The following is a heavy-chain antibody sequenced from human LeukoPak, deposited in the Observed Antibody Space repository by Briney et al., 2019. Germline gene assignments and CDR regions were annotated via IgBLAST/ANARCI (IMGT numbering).Heavy chain of an antibody. CDR1: GFTFSSYA. Sequence: GGSLRLSCAASGFTFSSYAMNWVRQAPGKGLEWVAAISGSGGSTYYADSVKGRFTISRDNSKNTLCLQMNSLRAEDTAVYYCAKAFPPVLGLGGLYWGQGTLVTVSS. CDR3: AKAFPPVLGLGGLY. V-gene: IGHV3-23*01. D-gene: IGHD2/OR15-2a*01. CDR2: ISGSGGST. J-gene: IGHJ4*02.